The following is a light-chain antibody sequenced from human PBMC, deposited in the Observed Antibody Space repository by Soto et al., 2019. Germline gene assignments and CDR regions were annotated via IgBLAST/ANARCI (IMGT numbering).Light chain of an antibody. CDR2: KAS. V-gene: IGKV1-5*03. CDR1: QSISSS. J-gene: IGKJ4*01. CDR3: PQYNSYPLT. Sequence: DIQITQTPSTLSASVGDRVTITCRASQSISSSLAWYQQSQGKAPKLLIYKASSLESGVPSRFSGSGSGTEFTLTISSLQPDDFATYYCPQYNSYPLTFGGGTKVEIK.